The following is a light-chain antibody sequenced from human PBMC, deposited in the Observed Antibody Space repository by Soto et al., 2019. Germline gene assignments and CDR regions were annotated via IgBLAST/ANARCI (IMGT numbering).Light chain of an antibody. CDR3: QQYQSYSET. J-gene: IGKJ1*01. V-gene: IGKV1-5*01. CDR2: DAS. Sequence: DIQMTQSPPALSASVGDRVAITCRASQSVNTRLAWYHQKPGKAPKLLIHDASSLQTGVPSSYSVSGSRTEFTLTSSSLHPVDLATYYCQQYQSYSETFGHGTKVEIK. CDR1: QSVNTR.